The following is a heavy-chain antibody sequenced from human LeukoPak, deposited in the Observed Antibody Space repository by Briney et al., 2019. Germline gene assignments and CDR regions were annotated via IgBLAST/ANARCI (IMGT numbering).Heavy chain of an antibody. D-gene: IGHD3-22*01. CDR2: VYYTGRT. V-gene: IGHV4-39*02. Sequence: SETLSLTCTVSGDFISSSSYYWRWIRQPPGKGLEWIGDVYYTGRTYYNPSLKSRVFISIDTSKNYFSLNLNFVTAADTAVYYCARRRYYDSTGYFEWGRGSLVTVSS. CDR3: ARRRYYDSTGYFE. J-gene: IGHJ1*01. CDR1: GDFISSSSYY.